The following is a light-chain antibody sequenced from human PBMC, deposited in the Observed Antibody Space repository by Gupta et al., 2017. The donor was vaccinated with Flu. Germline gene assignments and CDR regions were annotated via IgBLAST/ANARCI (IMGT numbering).Light chain of an antibody. CDR3: RQDGEWPFYT. CDR2: DGS. V-gene: IGKV3-15*01. Sequence: EILLTQSPATLSVSPGEGVTLSCRASQNLGVHLAWYQQRPGQPPRLVIYDGSTRATGMPARVRDRGFRTECKLTISSRQSEDLAGYVFRQDGEWPFYTFGVGTKIE. J-gene: IGKJ4*01. CDR1: QNLGVH.